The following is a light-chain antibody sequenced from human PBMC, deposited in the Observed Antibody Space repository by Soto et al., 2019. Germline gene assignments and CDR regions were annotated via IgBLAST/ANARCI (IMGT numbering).Light chain of an antibody. Sequence: DIQMTQSPSSLSASVGDRVTITCRASQSISSYLNWYQQKPGKAPKILIYGASILQRGVPSRFSGSGSGTDFTLTISSLQPEDFATYYCQQTNSFLTITFGPGTKVDIK. V-gene: IGKV1-39*01. CDR3: QQTNSFLTIT. J-gene: IGKJ3*01. CDR1: QSISSY. CDR2: GAS.